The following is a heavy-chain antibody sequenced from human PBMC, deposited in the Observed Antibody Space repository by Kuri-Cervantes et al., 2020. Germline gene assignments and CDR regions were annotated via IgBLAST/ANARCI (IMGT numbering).Heavy chain of an antibody. Sequence: GSLRLSCTVSGGSISSYYWSWIRQPPGKGLEWIGYIYYSGSTNYNPSLKSRVTISVDTSKNQFSLKLSSVTAADTAVYYCARVRATGGFDSWGQGTLVTVSS. J-gene: IGHJ4*02. CDR1: GGSISSYY. CDR3: ARVRATGGFDS. D-gene: IGHD1-26*01. V-gene: IGHV4-59*12. CDR2: IYYSGST.